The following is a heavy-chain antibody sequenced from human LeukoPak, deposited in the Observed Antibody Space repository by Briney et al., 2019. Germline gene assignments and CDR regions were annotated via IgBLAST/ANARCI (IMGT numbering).Heavy chain of an antibody. V-gene: IGHV3-48*03. D-gene: IGHD3-10*01. CDR1: GXSFSTYE. J-gene: IGHJ4*02. Sequence: GGSLRLSCAASGXSFSTYEVNWVRQAPGKGLEWISYISSDGSDIYYADSVRGRFTISRDNSKNSLYLHMNTLSAEDTAVYYCASGFGLGDCYWGQGTQVSVSS. CDR2: ISSDGSDI. CDR3: ASGFGLGDCY.